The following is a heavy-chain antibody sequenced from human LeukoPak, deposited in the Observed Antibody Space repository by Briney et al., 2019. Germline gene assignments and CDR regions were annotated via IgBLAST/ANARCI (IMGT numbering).Heavy chain of an antibody. CDR2: IKSKTDGGTT. D-gene: IGHD3-16*02. CDR3: TTDQPPRVITFGGVIVDY. V-gene: IGHV3-15*01. J-gene: IGHJ4*02. CDR1: GFTFSNAW. Sequence: GGSLRLSCAASGFTFSNAWMSWVRQAPGKGLEWVGRIKSKTDGGTTDYAAPVKGRFTISRDDSKNTLYLQMNSLKTEDTAVYYCTTDQPPRVITFGGVIVDYWGQGTLVTASS.